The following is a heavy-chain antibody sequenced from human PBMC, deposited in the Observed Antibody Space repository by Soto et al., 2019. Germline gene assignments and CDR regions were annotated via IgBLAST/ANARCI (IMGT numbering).Heavy chain of an antibody. CDR2: IIPIFGTA. V-gene: IGHV1-69*12. CDR1: GGTFSNYA. Sequence: QVQLVQSGAEVKKPGSSVKVSCKASGGTFSNYAISWVRQAPGQGLEWMGGIIPIFGTANYAQNFQGRVTITADESTSTAYMELSSLRSEDTAVYYCARAPRYYDSSGIWYFDLWGRGTLVTVSS. CDR3: ARAPRYYDSSGIWYFDL. J-gene: IGHJ2*01. D-gene: IGHD3-22*01.